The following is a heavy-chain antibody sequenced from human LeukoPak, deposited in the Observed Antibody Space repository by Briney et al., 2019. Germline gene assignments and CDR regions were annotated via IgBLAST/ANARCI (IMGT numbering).Heavy chain of an antibody. D-gene: IGHD4-17*01. CDR1: GGSISSYY. J-gene: IGHJ4*02. V-gene: IGHV4-59*01. CDR3: AGGAVTTLDY. Sequence: PSETLSLTCTVSGGSISSYYWSWIRQPPGKGLEWIGYIYYSGSTNYKPSLKSRVTISVDTSKNQFSLKLSSVTAADTAVYYCAGGAVTTLDYWGQGTLVTVSS. CDR2: IYYSGST.